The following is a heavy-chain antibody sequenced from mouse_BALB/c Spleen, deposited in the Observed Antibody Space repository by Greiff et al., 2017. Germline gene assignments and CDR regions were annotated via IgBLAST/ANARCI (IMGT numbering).Heavy chain of an antibody. Sequence: QVQLKESGAELVRPGASVTLSCKASGYTFTDYEMHWVKQTPVHGLEWIGAIDPETGGTAYNQKFKGKATLTADKSSSTAYMELRSLTSEDSAVFYCTRGGRDYWGQGTTLTVSS. CDR3: TRGGRDY. CDR2: IDPETGGT. J-gene: IGHJ2*01. D-gene: IGHD1-1*02. CDR1: GYTFTDYE. V-gene: IGHV1-15*01.